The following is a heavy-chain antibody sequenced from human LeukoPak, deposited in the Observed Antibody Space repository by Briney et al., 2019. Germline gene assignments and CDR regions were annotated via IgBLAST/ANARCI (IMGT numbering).Heavy chain of an antibody. J-gene: IGHJ4*02. Sequence: GGSLRLSCAASGFTFSSYAMSWVRQAPGKGLEWVSAISGSGGSTYYADSVKGRFTISRDNSKNTLYLQMNSLRAEDTAVYYCARSRAGYNYLDYWGQGTLVTVSS. D-gene: IGHD5-24*01. CDR3: ARSRAGYNYLDY. V-gene: IGHV3-23*01. CDR2: ISGSGGST. CDR1: GFTFSSYA.